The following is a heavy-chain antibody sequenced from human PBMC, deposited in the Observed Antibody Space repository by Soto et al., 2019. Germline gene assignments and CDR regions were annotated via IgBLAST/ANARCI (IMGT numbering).Heavy chain of an antibody. D-gene: IGHD6-6*01. CDR3: AKDGRIAVRLADY. Sequence: EVQLLESGGGLVQPGGSLRLSCAASGFSFSSYAMSWVRQAPGKGLEWGSVISGGGGSTYYADSVKGRVTISRDNSKNTLYRKMNSLRAEDTAVYYCAKDGRIAVRLADYWVQGTLVTVSS. J-gene: IGHJ4*02. V-gene: IGHV3-23*01. CDR1: GFSFSSYA. CDR2: ISGGGGST.